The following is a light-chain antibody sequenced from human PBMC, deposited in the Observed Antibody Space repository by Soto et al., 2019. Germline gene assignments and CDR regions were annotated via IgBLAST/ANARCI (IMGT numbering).Light chain of an antibody. CDR2: TNN. CDR1: SSNIGSNT. J-gene: IGLJ7*01. Sequence: QSVLTQPPSESGTPGQRVTISCSGSSSNIGSNTVNWYQQLPGTAPKLLINTNNQRPSGVPDRFSGSKSGTSASLAISGLQSEDEADYYCAAWDDSLKGAVFGGGTKLTVL. CDR3: AAWDDSLKGAV. V-gene: IGLV1-44*01.